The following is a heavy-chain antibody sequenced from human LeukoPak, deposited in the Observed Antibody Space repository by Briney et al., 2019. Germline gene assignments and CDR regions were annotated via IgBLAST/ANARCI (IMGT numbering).Heavy chain of an antibody. D-gene: IGHD1-26*01. V-gene: IGHV4-59*01. CDR2: IYYRGST. CDR1: GGSISSYY. Sequence: SETLSLTCTVSGGSISSYYWSWIRQPPGKGLEWIGYIYYRGSTNYNPSLKSRVTISVDTSKNQFSLKLSSVTAADTAVYYCAGQWELHGAFDYWGQGTLVTVSS. CDR3: AGQWELHGAFDY. J-gene: IGHJ4*02.